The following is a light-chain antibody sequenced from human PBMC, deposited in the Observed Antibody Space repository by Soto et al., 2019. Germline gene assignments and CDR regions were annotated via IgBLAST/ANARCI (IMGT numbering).Light chain of an antibody. CDR1: QSVPKDY. Sequence: EIVLTQSPGTLSLSPGERATLSCRASQSVPKDYLVWYQHKPGQAPRLLIHGASSRATGIQDRFSGSGSGTDFTLTISRLEPEDFAVYYCQQSSISPLTFGGGTKVEIK. CDR2: GAS. V-gene: IGKV3-20*01. J-gene: IGKJ4*01. CDR3: QQSSISPLT.